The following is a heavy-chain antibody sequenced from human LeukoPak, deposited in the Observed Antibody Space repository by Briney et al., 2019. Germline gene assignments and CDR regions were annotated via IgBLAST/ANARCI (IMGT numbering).Heavy chain of an antibody. D-gene: IGHD3-3*01. J-gene: IGHJ6*03. V-gene: IGHV4-38-2*02. CDR1: GYSISSGYY. Sequence: PSETLSLTCAFSGYSISSGYYWGWIRQPPGKGLEWIGSIYHSGSTYYNTSLKSRVTISVDTSKNQFSLKLSSVTAADTAVYYCARERDFWSGYPIYYMDVWGKGTTVTVSS. CDR3: ARERDFWSGYPIYYMDV. CDR2: IYHSGST.